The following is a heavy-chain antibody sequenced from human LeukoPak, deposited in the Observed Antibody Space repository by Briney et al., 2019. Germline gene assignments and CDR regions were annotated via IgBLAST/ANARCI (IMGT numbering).Heavy chain of an antibody. CDR3: ARDWGGYCSSTSCYPGWFDP. J-gene: IGHJ5*02. V-gene: IGHV4-30-4*07. D-gene: IGHD2-2*01. CDR1: GGSISSGGYS. CDR2: IYYSGST. Sequence: SETLSLTCAVSGGSISSGGYSWSWIRQPPGKGLEWIGYIYYSGSTYYNPSLKSRVTISVDTSKNQFSLKLSSVTAADTAVYYCARDWGGYCSSTSCYPGWFDPWGQGTLVTVSS.